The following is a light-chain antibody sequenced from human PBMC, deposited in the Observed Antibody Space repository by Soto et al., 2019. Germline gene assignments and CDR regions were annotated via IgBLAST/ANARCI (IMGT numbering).Light chain of an antibody. CDR2: GDS. Sequence: QAVVTQPPSVSGAPGQRVTISCTGSSSNIGAGYGVHWYIQLPGTAPKLLVYGDSNRPSGVPDRFSGSKSDTSASLAITGLQAEDEADYYCQSYDSSLSGVIFGGGTQLTVL. CDR3: QSYDSSLSGVI. CDR1: SSNIGAGYG. J-gene: IGLJ2*01. V-gene: IGLV1-40*01.